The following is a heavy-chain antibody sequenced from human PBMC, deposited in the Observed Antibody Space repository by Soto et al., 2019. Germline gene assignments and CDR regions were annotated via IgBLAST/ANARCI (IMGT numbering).Heavy chain of an antibody. V-gene: IGHV1-69*13. D-gene: IGHD3-3*01. J-gene: IGHJ6*02. CDR1: GCTFSSYA. Sequence: AAVKVSCKASGCTFSSYAISWVRQAPGQGLEWMGGIIPIFGTANYAQKFQGRVTITADESTSTAYMELSSLRSEDTAVYYCARAEAAYTIFYGMDVWGQGTTVTVSS. CDR3: ARAEAAYTIFYGMDV. CDR2: IIPIFGTA.